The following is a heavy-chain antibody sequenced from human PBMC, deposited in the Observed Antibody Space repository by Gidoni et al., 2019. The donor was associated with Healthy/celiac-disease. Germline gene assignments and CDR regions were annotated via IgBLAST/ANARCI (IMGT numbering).Heavy chain of an antibody. D-gene: IGHD5-18*01. CDR1: GFTFSSYA. V-gene: IGHV3-30-3*01. CDR3: AREMDTAMGNNAFDI. CDR2: ISYDGSNK. J-gene: IGHJ3*02. Sequence: QVQLGESGGGVVQPGRSLRLYCAAPGFTFSSYAMHWVRQAPGKWLEWVAVISYDGSNKYYADSVKGRFTISRDNSKNTLYLQMNSLRAEDTAVYYCAREMDTAMGNNAFDIWGQGTMVTVSS.